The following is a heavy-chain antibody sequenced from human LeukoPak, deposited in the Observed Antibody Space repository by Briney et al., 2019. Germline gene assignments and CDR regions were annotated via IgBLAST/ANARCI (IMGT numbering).Heavy chain of an antibody. J-gene: IGHJ5*02. CDR1: GYTFTSYG. CDR3: ARVRCSSTSCYIWFAP. CDR2: ISAYNGNT. Sequence: GASVKVSCKASGYTFTSYGISWVRQAPGQGLEWMGWISAYNGNTNYAQTLQGRVTMTTDTSTSTAYMELRSLRSDDTAVYYCARVRCSSTSCYIWFAPWGQGTLVTVSS. V-gene: IGHV1-18*01. D-gene: IGHD2-2*02.